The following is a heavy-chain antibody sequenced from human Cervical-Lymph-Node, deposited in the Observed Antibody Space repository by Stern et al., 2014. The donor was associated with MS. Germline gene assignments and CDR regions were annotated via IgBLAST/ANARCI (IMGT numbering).Heavy chain of an antibody. J-gene: IGHJ4*02. V-gene: IGHV5-51*03. CDR2: IYPSDSDP. CDR1: GYSFTNYW. Sequence: EVQLEESGAEVKKPGGSLKISCKTAGYSFTNYWSGRARQMPGKGLEWMGIIYPSDSDPRYSPSCQGQVIISADKSIGTAYLQWRSLKASDSGIYYCARGAPPENWGQGTLVTVSS. CDR3: ARGAPPEN. D-gene: IGHD1-26*01.